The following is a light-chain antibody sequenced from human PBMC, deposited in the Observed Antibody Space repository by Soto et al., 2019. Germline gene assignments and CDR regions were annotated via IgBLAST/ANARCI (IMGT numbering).Light chain of an antibody. CDR1: SSDVGGYNY. Sequence: QSALTQPASVSGSPGQSITISCTGTSSDVGGYNYVSWYQQHPGKAPKLMIYDVSNRPSGVSNRFSGSKSGNTASLTISGLQAEDEADYYCSSYTSSSTQFGTGTKLTVL. V-gene: IGLV2-14*01. CDR2: DVS. J-gene: IGLJ1*01. CDR3: SSYTSSSTQ.